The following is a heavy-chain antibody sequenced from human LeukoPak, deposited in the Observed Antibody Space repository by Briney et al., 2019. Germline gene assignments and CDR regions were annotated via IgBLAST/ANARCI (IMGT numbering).Heavy chain of an antibody. CDR1: GGSFSGYY. D-gene: IGHD1-7*01. CDR2: INHSGST. CDR3: ARGAGETGTTDY. J-gene: IGHJ4*02. V-gene: IGHV4-34*01. Sequence: SETLSLTCAVYGGSFSGYYWSWIRQPPGKGLEWIGEINHSGSTNYNPSLKSRVTISVDTSKNPFSLKLSSVTAADTAVYYCARGAGETGTTDYWGQGTLVTVSS.